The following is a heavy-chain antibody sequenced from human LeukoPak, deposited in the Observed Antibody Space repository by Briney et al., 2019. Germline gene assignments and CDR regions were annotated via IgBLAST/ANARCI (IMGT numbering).Heavy chain of an antibody. D-gene: IGHD1-26*01. CDR3: ARSGIVGATTSPLDY. CDR1: GFTFSSYD. CDR2: FSSNGGST. J-gene: IGHJ4*02. Sequence: TGGSLRLSCAASGFTFSSYDMYLFRQAPGKGLEYSSTFSSNGGSTYYANSVKGRFTISRDNSKNTLYLQMCSLRAEDMAVYYCARSGIVGATTSPLDYWGQGTLVTVSS. V-gene: IGHV3-64*01.